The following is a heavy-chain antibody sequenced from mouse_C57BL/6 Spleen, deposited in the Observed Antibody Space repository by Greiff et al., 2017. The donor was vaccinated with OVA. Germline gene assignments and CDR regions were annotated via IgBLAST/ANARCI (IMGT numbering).Heavy chain of an antibody. CDR3: TTYYSNPFAY. D-gene: IGHD2-5*01. CDR2: IDPENGDT. CDR1: GFNIKDDY. V-gene: IGHV14-4*01. J-gene: IGHJ3*01. Sequence: VQLKQPGAELVRPGASVKLSCTASGFNIKDDYMHWVKQRPEQGLEWIGWIDPENGDTEYASKFQGKATITADTSSNTAYLQLSSLTSEDTAVYYCTTYYSNPFAYWGQGTLVTVSA.